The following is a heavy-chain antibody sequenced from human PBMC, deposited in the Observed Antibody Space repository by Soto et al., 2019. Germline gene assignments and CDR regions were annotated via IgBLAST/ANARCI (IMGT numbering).Heavy chain of an antibody. Sequence: EVQLLESGGGLVQPGGSLRLSCAASGFPLSTYGMTWVRQAPGKGLEWVSAITGTGGNTYYVDSVKGRFTSSRDNSKNKLYLQVNSLRVEDPAVYYCARIRVSWYGLVVWGQRTTVTVPS. CDR3: ARIRVSWYGLVV. J-gene: IGHJ6*02. CDR1: GFPLSTYG. V-gene: IGHV3-23*01. CDR2: ITGTGGNT.